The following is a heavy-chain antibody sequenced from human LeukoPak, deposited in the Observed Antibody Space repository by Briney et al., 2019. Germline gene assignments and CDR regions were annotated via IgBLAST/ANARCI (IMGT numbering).Heavy chain of an antibody. CDR3: ARDRYCSAGGCLWYFDY. Sequence: ASVKVSCKASGYTFTSYYMHWVRQAPGQGLEWMGVINPTGGSTRYALKFQARVTMARDTSTTTVYMELSSLTPEDTAVYYCARDRYCSAGGCLWYFDYWGQGTLVSVSS. CDR2: INPTGGST. D-gene: IGHD2-15*01. CDR1: GYTFTSYY. J-gene: IGHJ4*02. V-gene: IGHV1-46*01.